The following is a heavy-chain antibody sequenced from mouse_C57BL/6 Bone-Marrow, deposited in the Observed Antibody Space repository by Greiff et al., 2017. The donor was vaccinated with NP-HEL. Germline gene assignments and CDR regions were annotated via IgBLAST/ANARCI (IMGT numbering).Heavy chain of an antibody. Sequence: EVKLQESGPGLAKPSQTLSLTCSVTGYSITSDYWNWIRKFPGNKLEYMGYISYSGSTYYYPSLKSRISITRDTSTNQYYLQLNSVTTEDTATYCCTRDTYGSMDYWGQGTSVTDSS. CDR3: TRDTYGSMDY. CDR2: ISYSGST. D-gene: IGHD1-1*01. CDR1: GYSITSDY. V-gene: IGHV3-8*01. J-gene: IGHJ4*01.